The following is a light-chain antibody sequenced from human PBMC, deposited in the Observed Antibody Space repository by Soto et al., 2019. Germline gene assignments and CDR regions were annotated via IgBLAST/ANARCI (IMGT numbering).Light chain of an antibody. CDR3: HHYHFLPPMYP. CDR2: DAS. Sequence: DIQMTQSPSSLSASVGDRVTITCQASQDISNSLNWYQQKPGKDPKLLIYDASNFNTGVPSRFSGSGSETHFNFTIISLQPEDFATYYCHHYHFLPPMYPFGQGTTVEIK. V-gene: IGKV1-33*01. CDR1: QDISNS. J-gene: IGKJ2*01.